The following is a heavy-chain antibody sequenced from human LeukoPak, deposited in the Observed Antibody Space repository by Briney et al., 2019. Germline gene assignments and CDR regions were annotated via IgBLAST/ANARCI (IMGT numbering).Heavy chain of an antibody. V-gene: IGHV1-2*02. CDR2: INPNSGGT. CDR3: ARDLSPTVTTGY. J-gene: IGHJ4*02. Sequence: GASVKVSCKASGYTFTGYYMHWVRQAPGQGLEWMGWINPNSGGTNYAQKFQGRVTMTRDTSISTAYMELSRLRSDDTAVYCCARDLSPTVTTGYWGQGTLVTVSS. D-gene: IGHD4-17*01. CDR1: GYTFTGYY.